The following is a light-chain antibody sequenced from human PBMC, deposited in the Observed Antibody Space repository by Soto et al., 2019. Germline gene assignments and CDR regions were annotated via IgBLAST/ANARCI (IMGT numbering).Light chain of an antibody. CDR1: SSDVGRYNY. CDR2: EVS. V-gene: IGLV2-14*01. CDR3: SSYTSTFNYV. J-gene: IGLJ1*01. Sequence: QSVLTQPASVSGSPGQSITISCSGTSSDVGRYNYVSWYQQHPGTAPKLMIYEVSNRPSGVSNRFSGSKSGDTASLTISGLQAEDEADYYCSSYTSTFNYVFGDGTKVTVL.